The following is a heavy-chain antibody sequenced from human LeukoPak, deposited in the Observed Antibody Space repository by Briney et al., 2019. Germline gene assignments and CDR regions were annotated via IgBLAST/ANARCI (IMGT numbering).Heavy chain of an antibody. CDR2: IIDTGST. Sequence: SETLSLTCSVSGDSIRTYYWSWIRQPPGKGLEWIGYIIDTGSTNYNPSLKSRVTMSVDTSKNQFSLKLSSVTAADTAVYYCARVGTVGELYFDYWGQGTLVTVSS. CDR1: GDSIRTYY. V-gene: IGHV4-59*12. D-gene: IGHD3-10*01. J-gene: IGHJ4*02. CDR3: ARVGTVGELYFDY.